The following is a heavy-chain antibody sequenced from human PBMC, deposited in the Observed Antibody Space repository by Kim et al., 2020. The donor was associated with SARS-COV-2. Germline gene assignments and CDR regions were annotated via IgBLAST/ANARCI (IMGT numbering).Heavy chain of an antibody. V-gene: IGHV3-NL1*01. D-gene: IGHD5-18*01. CDR1: GFTFSNYG. CDR3: ASTGGYSFGLYYYGMEV. J-gene: IGHJ6*01. Sequence: GGSLRLSCAASGFTFSNYGMHWVRQAPGKGLVWVSVIYNDGSSTYYADSVKGRFTISRDNSKNTLYLHMNSLRPEDTAVYYCASTGGYSFGLYYYGMEVWGEGATV. CDR2: IYNDGSST.